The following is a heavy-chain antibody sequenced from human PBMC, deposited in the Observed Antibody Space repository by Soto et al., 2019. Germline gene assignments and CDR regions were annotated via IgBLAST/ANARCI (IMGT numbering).Heavy chain of an antibody. D-gene: IGHD3-10*01. CDR1: GFTFSSYA. CDR2: ISGGGGVST. Sequence: EVQLLESGGGLVQPGGSLTLSCAASGFTFSSYAMTWVRQAPGKGLEWVSGISGGGGVSTYYADSVKGRFTISRDNSMNTLYLQMNRLRAEDTAVYYCAKDAISMVRGVNNWFDPWCQGTVVTVSS. J-gene: IGHJ5*02. V-gene: IGHV3-23*01. CDR3: AKDAISMVRGVNNWFDP.